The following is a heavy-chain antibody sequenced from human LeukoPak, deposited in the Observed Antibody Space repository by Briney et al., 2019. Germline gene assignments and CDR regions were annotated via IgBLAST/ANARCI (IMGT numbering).Heavy chain of an antibody. D-gene: IGHD3-22*01. CDR3: ARDCITMIVVATYWFDP. J-gene: IGHJ5*02. CDR1: GGSFSGYY. V-gene: IGHV4-34*01. Sequence: SETLSLTCAVYGGSFSGYYWSWIRQPPGKGLEWIGEINHSGSTNYNPSLKSRVTISVDTSKNQFSLKLSSVTAADTAVYYCARDCITMIVVATYWFDPWGQGTLVTVSS. CDR2: INHSGST.